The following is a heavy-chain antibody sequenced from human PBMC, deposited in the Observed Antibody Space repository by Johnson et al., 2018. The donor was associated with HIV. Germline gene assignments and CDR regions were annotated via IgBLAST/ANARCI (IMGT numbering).Heavy chain of an antibody. D-gene: IGHD3-10*01. CDR1: GFTFSNAW. Sequence: VQLVESGGGLVKPGGSLRLSCAASGFTFSNAWMTWVRQAPVKGLAWVGRLQSKTDGGTTDYAAPVNGRFTISRDDSNNTLYLQMNSLKTEDTAVYYCATDLDVLLWFGDAFDVWGQGTMVTVSS. CDR2: LQSKTDGGTT. CDR3: ATDLDVLLWFGDAFDV. V-gene: IGHV3-15*01. J-gene: IGHJ3*01.